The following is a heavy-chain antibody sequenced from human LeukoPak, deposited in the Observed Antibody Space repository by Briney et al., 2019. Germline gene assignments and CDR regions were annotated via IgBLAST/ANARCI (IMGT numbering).Heavy chain of an antibody. CDR3: ARAGGNTSPDYYYGMDV. CDR2: INRDGSST. V-gene: IGHV3-74*01. J-gene: IGHJ6*02. Sequence: GGSLRLSCAASGFTFSSYWMHWVRQGPGKGLVWVSRINRDGSSTSYADSVKGRFTISRDNAKNTLYLQMNSLRAEDTAVYYRARAGGNTSPDYYYGMDVWGQGTTVTVSS. D-gene: IGHD4-23*01. CDR1: GFTFSSYW.